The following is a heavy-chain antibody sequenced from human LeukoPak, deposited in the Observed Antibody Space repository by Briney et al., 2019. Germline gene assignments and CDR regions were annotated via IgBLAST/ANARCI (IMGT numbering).Heavy chain of an antibody. CDR2: ISHIGRT. J-gene: IGHJ3*02. V-gene: IGHV4-59*11. CDR1: GDSFSSHY. CDR3: ARDLVTVTKGFDI. Sequence: SETLSLTCAVSGDSFSSHYWTWIRQPPGTGLEWIGYISHIGRTNYNPSLKSRVTISIDTSKNQFSLKLRSVTAADTAVYYCARDLVTVTKGFDIWGQGTMVSVSS. D-gene: IGHD4-17*01.